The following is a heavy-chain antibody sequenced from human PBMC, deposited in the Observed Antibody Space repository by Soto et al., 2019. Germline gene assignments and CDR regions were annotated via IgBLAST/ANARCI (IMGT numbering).Heavy chain of an antibody. CDR2: IFPLTDIP. CDR1: GGTFRNYP. V-gene: IGHV1-69*02. CDR3: ARGPLVILNYFES. J-gene: IGHJ4*02. Sequence: QVQLVQSGTEVKKPGSSVKVSCKASGGTFRNYPINWVRQAPGQVLEWMGSIFPLTDIPDYAQNFQARLTISADKSTRTAYMAFSSLTSDDTAMYFCARGPLVILNYFESWGQGTLVTVSS. D-gene: IGHD3-16*02.